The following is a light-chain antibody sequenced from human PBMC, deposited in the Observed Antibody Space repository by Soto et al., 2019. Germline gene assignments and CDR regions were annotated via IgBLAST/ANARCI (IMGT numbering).Light chain of an antibody. V-gene: IGKV3-15*01. CDR1: QDVMYD. Sequence: EIVLTQSPAALSVSPGGRATLSCRASQDVMYDLAWYQQKPGQAPRLLVYGASTRATDAPPRFRGSGSGRDFSLTISSLQSEDFATYYCQQYRSWPRTFGQGYRVEIK. CDR3: QQYRSWPRT. J-gene: IGKJ1*01. CDR2: GAS.